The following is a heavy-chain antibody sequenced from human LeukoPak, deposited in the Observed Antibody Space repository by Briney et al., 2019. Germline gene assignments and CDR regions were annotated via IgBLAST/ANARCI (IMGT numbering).Heavy chain of an antibody. V-gene: IGHV3-9*02. CDR3: VKGASSSWFPYFDF. Sequence: GGSLRLSCAASGLTSHDYAMHWVRQAPGKGLEWVSSLSSSGATIGYADSVRGRFTISRDNAKNSLYLQMNSLRAEDTAFYYCVKGASSSWFPYFDFWGQGTLVTVSS. J-gene: IGHJ4*02. CDR2: LSSSGATI. D-gene: IGHD6-13*01. CDR1: GLTSHDYA.